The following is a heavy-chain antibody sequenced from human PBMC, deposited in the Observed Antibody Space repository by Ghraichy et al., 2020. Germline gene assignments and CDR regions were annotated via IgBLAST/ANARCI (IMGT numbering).Heavy chain of an antibody. CDR2: VSGSGGST. D-gene: IGHD3-10*01. CDR3: AKEYGSGSYYRADYFAY. Sequence: GALRLSCAVSGFTFSSYAMSWVRQAPGTGLEWVSAVSGSGGSTYYAASVKGRFTISRDNSKNTLYLQMNSLRAEDTAVYYCAKEYGSGSYYRADYFAYWGQGTLVTVSS. J-gene: IGHJ4*02. V-gene: IGHV3-23*01. CDR1: GFTFSSYA.